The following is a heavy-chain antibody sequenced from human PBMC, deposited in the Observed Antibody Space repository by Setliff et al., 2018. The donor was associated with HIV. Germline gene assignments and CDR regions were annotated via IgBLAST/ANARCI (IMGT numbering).Heavy chain of an antibody. V-gene: IGHV1-3*01. CDR1: GYTFTTYS. Sequence: GASVKVSCKASGYTFTTYSLHWVRQAPGQSLEWMGWINVGNGDTKYSQDLQGRITITRDTSANTAYLELSSLRSDDTAVYFCARGALLAVFDFDYWGHGTLVTVSS. CDR2: INVGNGDT. D-gene: IGHD3-10*01. CDR3: ARGALLAVFDFDY. J-gene: IGHJ4*01.